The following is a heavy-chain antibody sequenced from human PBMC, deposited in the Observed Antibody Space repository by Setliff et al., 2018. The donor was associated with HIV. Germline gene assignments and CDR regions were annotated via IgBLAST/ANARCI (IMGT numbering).Heavy chain of an antibody. CDR3: ARGYPYYGMDV. D-gene: IGHD1-26*01. CDR2: IYSGGST. Sequence: PGGSLRLSCAASGLTVSGNYMSRVRQAPGKGLEWVSVIYSGGSTYYADSVKGRFTVSRDNSKNTLYLQMSSLRAEDTAVYYCARGYPYYGMDVWGQGATVTVSS. J-gene: IGHJ6*02. CDR1: GLTVSGNY. V-gene: IGHV3-66*01.